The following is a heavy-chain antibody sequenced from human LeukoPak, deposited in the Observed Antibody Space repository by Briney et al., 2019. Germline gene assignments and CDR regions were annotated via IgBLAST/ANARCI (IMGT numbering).Heavy chain of an antibody. D-gene: IGHD2-15*01. CDR2: ISGSGGST. V-gene: IGHV3-23*01. Sequence: GGSLRLSCAASGFTFSSYAMSWVRQAPGKGLEWVSAISGSGGSTYYADYVKGRFTISRDNSKNTLYLQMNSLRAEDTAVYYCAKGSTKAYCSGGSCYRSIYYYMDVWGKGTTVTVSS. CDR3: AKGSTKAYCSGGSCYRSIYYYMDV. CDR1: GFTFSSYA. J-gene: IGHJ6*03.